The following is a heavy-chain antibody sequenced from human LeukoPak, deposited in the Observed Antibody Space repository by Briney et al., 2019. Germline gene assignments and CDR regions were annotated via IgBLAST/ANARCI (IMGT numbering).Heavy chain of an antibody. V-gene: IGHV1-2*02. J-gene: IGHJ4*02. CDR2: INPNSGGT. CDR1: GYTFTGYY. CDR3: ARAPRYCGSTSCYHFDY. D-gene: IGHD2-2*01. Sequence: GASVKVSCKASGYTFTGYYMHWVRQAPGQGLEWMGWINPNSGGTNYAQKFQGRVTMTRDTSISTAYMELSRLRSDDTAVYYCARAPRYCGSTSCYHFDYWGQGTLVTVSS.